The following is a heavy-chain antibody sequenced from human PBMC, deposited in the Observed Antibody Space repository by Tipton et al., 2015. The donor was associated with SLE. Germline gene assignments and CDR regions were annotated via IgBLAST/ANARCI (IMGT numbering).Heavy chain of an antibody. CDR3: AREFCSGGSCYSQWFDP. D-gene: IGHD2-15*01. J-gene: IGHJ5*02. CDR2: ISWDGGST. Sequence: SLRLSCAASGFIFDDYAMHWVRQAPGKGLEWVSLISWDGGSTYYADSVKGRFTISRDNAKNSLYLQMNSLRAEDTAVYYCAREFCSGGSCYSQWFDPWGQGTLVTVSS. CDR1: GFIFDDYA. V-gene: IGHV3-43D*04.